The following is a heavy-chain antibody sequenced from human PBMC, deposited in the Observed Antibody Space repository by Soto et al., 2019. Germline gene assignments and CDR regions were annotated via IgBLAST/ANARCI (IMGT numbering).Heavy chain of an antibody. CDR3: ARQASGLANWFDP. CDR2: IYYSGST. J-gene: IGHJ5*02. D-gene: IGHD3-10*01. V-gene: IGHV4-59*08. Sequence: SETLSLSCTVSGGSISSYYWSWIRQPPGKGLEWIGYIYYSGSTNYNPSLKSRVTISVDTSKNQFSLKLSSVTAADTAVYYCARQASGLANWFDPGGQGTLVTVSS. CDR1: GGSISSYY.